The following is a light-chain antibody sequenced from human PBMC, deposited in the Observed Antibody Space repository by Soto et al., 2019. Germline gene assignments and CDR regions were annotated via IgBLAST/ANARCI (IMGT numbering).Light chain of an antibody. V-gene: IGKV3-15*01. Sequence: EIVMTQSPATLSVSPGERATLSCRASQSVRSNLAWYQQKPGQAPRLLIYGASTRAPGIPARVSGSGSGTEFTLTISSLQSEDLALYYCQHYSVWPYTFGQGTKVDIK. CDR1: QSVRSN. J-gene: IGKJ2*01. CDR3: QHYSVWPYT. CDR2: GAS.